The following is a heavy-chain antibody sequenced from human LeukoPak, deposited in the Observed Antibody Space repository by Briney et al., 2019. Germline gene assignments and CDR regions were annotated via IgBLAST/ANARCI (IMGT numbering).Heavy chain of an antibody. Sequence: GGSLRLSCAVSGFTFSSYWMSWVRQAPGKGLEWGANIKEDGSAKDHVDSVKGRFTISRDNAKNSLSLQMNSLRAEDTAVYYCARVYSSSSGKNAFDFWGQGTLVTVSS. V-gene: IGHV3-7*03. D-gene: IGHD6-6*01. CDR1: GFTFSSYW. J-gene: IGHJ3*01. CDR3: ARVYSSSSGKNAFDF. CDR2: IKEDGSAK.